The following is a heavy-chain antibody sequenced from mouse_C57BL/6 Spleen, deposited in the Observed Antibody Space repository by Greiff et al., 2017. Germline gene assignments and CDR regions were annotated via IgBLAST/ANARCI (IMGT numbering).Heavy chain of an antibody. CDR2: ISGGGGNT. CDR3: ARQRHFDY. CDR1: GFTFSSYT. J-gene: IGHJ2*01. Sequence: EVKLVESGGGLVKPGGSLKLSCAASGFTFSSYTMSWVRQTPEKRLEWVATISGGGGNTYYPDNVKGRFTISRDNAKNTLYLQMSSLRSEDTALYYCARQRHFDYWGQGTTLTVSS. V-gene: IGHV5-9*01.